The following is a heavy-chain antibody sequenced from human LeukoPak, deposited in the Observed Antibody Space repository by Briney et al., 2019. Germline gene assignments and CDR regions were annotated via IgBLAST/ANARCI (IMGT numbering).Heavy chain of an antibody. CDR2: ISGSGGST. D-gene: IGHD6-6*01. CDR3: AKDPGIAARPWVFDP. V-gene: IGHV3-23*01. CDR1: GFTFSSYA. J-gene: IGHJ5*02. Sequence: GGSLRLSCAASGFTFSSYAMSWVRQAPGKGPEWVSAISGSGGSTYYADSVKGRFTISRNNSKNTLYLQMNSLRAEDTAVYYCAKDPGIAARPWVFDPWGQGTLVTVSS.